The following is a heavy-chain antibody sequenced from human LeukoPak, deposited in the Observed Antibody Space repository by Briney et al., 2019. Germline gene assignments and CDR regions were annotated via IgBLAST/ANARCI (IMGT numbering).Heavy chain of an antibody. CDR1: GFTFDDYA. CDR3: TRDTDYGSATNYFDS. D-gene: IGHD3-10*01. V-gene: IGHV3-43*01. CDR2: ISWEGHTT. Sequence: GGSLRLSCAASGFTFDDYAMHWVRQAPGKGLEWVALISWEGHTTYYADSVRGRFTISRDNSKNSLYLQMNSLRTEDTAFYYCTRDTDYGSATNYFDSWGQGTLVSASS. J-gene: IGHJ4*02.